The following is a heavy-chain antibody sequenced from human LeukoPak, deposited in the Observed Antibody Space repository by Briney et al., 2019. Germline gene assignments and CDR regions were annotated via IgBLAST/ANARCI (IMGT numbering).Heavy chain of an antibody. J-gene: IGHJ3*02. V-gene: IGHV3-30*04. CDR1: GFTFSSYA. Sequence: GGSLRLSCAASGFTFSSYAMHWVRQAPGKGLEWVAVISYDGSNKYYADSVKGRFTISRDNSKNTLYQQMNSLRAEDTAVYYCARGPNRLYCSGGSCYGAAFGIWGQGTMVTVSS. CDR2: ISYDGSNK. D-gene: IGHD2-15*01. CDR3: ARGPNRLYCSGGSCYGAAFGI.